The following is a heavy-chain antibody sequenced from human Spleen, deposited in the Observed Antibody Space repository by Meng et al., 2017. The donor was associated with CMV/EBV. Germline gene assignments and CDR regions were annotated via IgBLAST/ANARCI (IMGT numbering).Heavy chain of an antibody. Sequence: GGSLRLSCAASGFTFSDYDMNWVRQAPGKGLEWVAVISFDGSSPYHADSVKGRFTISRDNSENTLYLQMNSLRAEDTAVYYCARVTIFGVVNSMGVWGQGTTVTVSS. CDR2: ISFDGSSP. J-gene: IGHJ6*02. V-gene: IGHV3-30*03. CDR3: ARVTIFGVVNSMGV. CDR1: GFTFSDYD. D-gene: IGHD3-3*01.